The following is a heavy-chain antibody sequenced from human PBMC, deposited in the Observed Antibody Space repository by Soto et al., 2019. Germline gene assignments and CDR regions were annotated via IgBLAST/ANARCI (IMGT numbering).Heavy chain of an antibody. J-gene: IGHJ6*02. V-gene: IGHV1-18*04. CDR1: GYRFLRYG. D-gene: IGHD6-13*01. CDR3: ARDTTFAADLRDDFYYCGMDI. CDR2: ISPDKGET. Sequence: QAQMVQSGAEAMKPGASVKVSCKASGYRFLRYGISWVRQAPGQGLEWVGCISPDKGETKYAQNLQGRVTMTTDASTTTADMELRRLESDDTAVYFCARDTTFAADLRDDFYYCGMDIWGQGTTVTVSS.